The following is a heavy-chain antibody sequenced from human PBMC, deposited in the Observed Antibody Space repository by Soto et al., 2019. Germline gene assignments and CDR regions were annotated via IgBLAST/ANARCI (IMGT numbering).Heavy chain of an antibody. J-gene: IGHJ5*02. CDR3: ARDPVATPGGWFDP. CDR1: GDSVSSNSAA. Sequence: QTLSLTCAISGDSVSSNSAAWNWIRQSPSRGLGCLGRTYYRSKWYNDYAVSVKSRITINPDTPKNQFYLQLNSVTPEDTAVYYCARDPVATPGGWFDPWGQGTLVNVSS. CDR2: TYYRSKWYN. V-gene: IGHV6-1*01. D-gene: IGHD5-12*01.